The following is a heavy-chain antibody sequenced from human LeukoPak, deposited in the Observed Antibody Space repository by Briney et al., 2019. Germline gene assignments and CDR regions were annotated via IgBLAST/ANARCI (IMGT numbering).Heavy chain of an antibody. CDR3: ARTTMVRGTYYMDV. J-gene: IGHJ6*03. CDR1: GGSISSGSYY. Sequence: SSQTLSLTCTVSGGSISSGSYYWSWIRQPAGKGLEWIGRIYTSGSTNYNPSLKSRVTISVDTSKNQFSLKLSSVTAADTAVYYCARTTMVRGTYYMDVWGKGTTVTISS. CDR2: IYTSGST. D-gene: IGHD3-10*01. V-gene: IGHV4-61*02.